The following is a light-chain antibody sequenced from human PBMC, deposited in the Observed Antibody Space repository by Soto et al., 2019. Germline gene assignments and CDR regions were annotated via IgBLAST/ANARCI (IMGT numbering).Light chain of an antibody. CDR3: MRALQTPT. V-gene: IGKV2-28*01. Sequence: DIVMTQSPLSLPVTPGEPASISCRSSQSLLHSNGYNYLDWYLQKPGQSPQLLIYLGSNRASGVPDRFSGSASGSDFTLKISRVEAEDVRVYYCMRALQTPTFGGGTKVEIK. CDR1: QSLLHSNGYNY. CDR2: LGS. J-gene: IGKJ4*01.